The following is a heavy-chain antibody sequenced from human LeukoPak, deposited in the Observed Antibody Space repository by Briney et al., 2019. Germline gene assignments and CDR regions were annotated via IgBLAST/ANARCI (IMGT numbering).Heavy chain of an antibody. D-gene: IGHD3-10*01. Sequence: AGGSLRLSCTASGFTFSRYDMSWVRQAQGKGLEWVSGISDSAGTTYYADSVKGRFSISRDSSKNTLNLQMNSLRAEDTAVYFCAKSYYYGSGDYSLTAFDIWGQGTMVTVSS. V-gene: IGHV3-23*01. CDR2: ISDSAGTT. CDR1: GFTFSRYD. CDR3: AKSYYYGSGDYSLTAFDI. J-gene: IGHJ3*02.